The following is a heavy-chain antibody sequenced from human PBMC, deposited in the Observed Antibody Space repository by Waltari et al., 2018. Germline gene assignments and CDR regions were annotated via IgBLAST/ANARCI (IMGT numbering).Heavy chain of an antibody. CDR1: GYTFTSYG. CDR2: IIAYNGNT. V-gene: IGHV1-18*01. D-gene: IGHD2-15*01. Sequence: QVQLVQSGAEVKKPGASVKVSCKASGYTFTSYGISWVRQAPGQGLEWMGWIIAYNGNTNYAQKLQGRVTMTTDTSTSTAYRELRSLRSDDTAVYYCARGVDSPYYYYYYYMDVWGKGTTVTISS. J-gene: IGHJ6*03. CDR3: ARGVDSPYYYYYYYMDV.